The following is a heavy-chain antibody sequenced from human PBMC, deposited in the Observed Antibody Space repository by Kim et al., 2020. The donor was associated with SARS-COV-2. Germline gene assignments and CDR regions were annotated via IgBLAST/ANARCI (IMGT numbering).Heavy chain of an antibody. Sequence: GGSLRLSCAASGFTFSSYAMHWVRQAPGKGLEWVAIISYDGSTEYYADSVKGRFTISRDNSKNTLYLQMNSLRADDTAVYYCAGRLFSSSWKHNWFDPWGQGTPVTLSS. D-gene: IGHD6-13*01. V-gene: IGHV3-33*05. CDR1: GFTFSSYA. CDR3: AGRLFSSSWKHNWFDP. CDR2: ISYDGSTE. J-gene: IGHJ5*02.